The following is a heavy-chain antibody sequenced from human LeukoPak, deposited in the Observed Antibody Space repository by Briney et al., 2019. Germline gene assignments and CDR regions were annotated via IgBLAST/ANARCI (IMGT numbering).Heavy chain of an antibody. J-gene: IGHJ3*01. CDR3: VREASGVSSSAFDV. Sequence: HSGGSLRLSCAASEFTFSTYCMHWVRQAPGKGLVWVSRINSDGTNTDYADSVKGRFTISRDNAKNTLYMQMNSLRVDDTAVYYCVREASGVSSSAFDVWGQGTMVTVSS. CDR2: INSDGTNT. V-gene: IGHV3-74*01. CDR1: EFTFSTYC. D-gene: IGHD1-26*01.